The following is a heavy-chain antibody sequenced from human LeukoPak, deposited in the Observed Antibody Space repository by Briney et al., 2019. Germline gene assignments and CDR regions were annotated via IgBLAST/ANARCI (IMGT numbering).Heavy chain of an antibody. D-gene: IGHD1-26*01. Sequence: SETLPLTCTVSGGCISSYKWSWIRQPAGKGLEWIGRIYSSGSTNYTPSLKSRVTMSVDTSKNQFSLKLSSVTAADTAVYYCARGIVGATAPDYWGQGALVIVSS. CDR2: IYSSGST. CDR3: ARGIVGATAPDY. V-gene: IGHV4-4*07. J-gene: IGHJ4*02. CDR1: GGCISSYK.